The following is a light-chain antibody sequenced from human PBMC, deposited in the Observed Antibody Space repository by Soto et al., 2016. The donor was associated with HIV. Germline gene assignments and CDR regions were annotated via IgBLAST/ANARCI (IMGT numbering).Light chain of an antibody. CDR1: QTISPW. J-gene: IGKJ1*01. V-gene: IGKV1-5*03. Sequence: QVTQSPSTLSASVGDTVTITCRATQTISPWLAWYQQKPGKAPKLLIYQTSSLESGVPSRFSGTGSATEFTLTISSLQPDDFAVYYCQQYADYSRAFGQGTEGGNQT. CDR2: QTS. CDR3: QQYADYSRA.